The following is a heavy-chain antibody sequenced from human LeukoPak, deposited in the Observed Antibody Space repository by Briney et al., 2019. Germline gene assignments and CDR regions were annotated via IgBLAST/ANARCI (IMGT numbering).Heavy chain of an antibody. CDR3: ARSSGYRSLDY. D-gene: IGHD3-22*01. CDR2: TYYRSKWYN. CDR1: GDIFSSNSAA. V-gene: IGHV6-1*01. J-gene: IGHJ4*02. Sequence: SQTLSLTCALSGDIFSSNSAAWHWIRQSPSRGLEWLGRTYYRSKWYNDYAVSVKSRITINPDTSKNQFSLQLNSVTPEDTAVYYCARSSGYRSLDYWGQGTLVTVSS.